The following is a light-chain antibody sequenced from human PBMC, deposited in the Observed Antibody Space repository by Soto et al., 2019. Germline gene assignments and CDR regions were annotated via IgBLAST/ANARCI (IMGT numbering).Light chain of an antibody. J-gene: IGKJ4*01. CDR2: GVS. Sequence: EIVLTQSPGTVSLSPGERATLSCRASQSVTSSYLAWYQQNPGQAPRLLIYGVSSRATGIPDRFSGSGAGTDFTLTISRLEPEDFAVYYCQQYGDSPLTFGGGTKVDIK. CDR1: QSVTSSY. V-gene: IGKV3-20*01. CDR3: QQYGDSPLT.